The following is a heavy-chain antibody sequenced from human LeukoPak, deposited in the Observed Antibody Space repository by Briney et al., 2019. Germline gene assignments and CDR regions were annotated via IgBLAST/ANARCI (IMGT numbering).Heavy chain of an antibody. CDR2: IGTAGDT. D-gene: IGHD6-19*01. CDR1: GFTFSSYD. J-gene: IGHJ6*02. V-gene: IGHV3-13*04. CDR3: ARAVAGTYYYGMDV. Sequence: PGGSLRRSCAASGFTFSSYDMHWVRQATGKGLEWVSAIGTAGDTYYPGSVKGRFTISRENAKNSLYLQMNSLRAGDTAVYYCARAVAGTYYYGMDVWGQGTTVTVSS.